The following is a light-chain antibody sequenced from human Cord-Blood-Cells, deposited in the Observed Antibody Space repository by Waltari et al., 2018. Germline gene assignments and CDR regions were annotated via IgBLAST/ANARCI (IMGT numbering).Light chain of an antibody. CDR3: AAWDDSLSGWV. CDR2: GNK. J-gene: IGLJ3*02. Sequence: QSVLTQPPSASGTPGQRVTISCSGSSSNIGSNYVYWYQQLPGTAPNLLTYGNKQRPSGVPARFSGSKSGTSASLAISGLRSEDEADYYCAAWDDSLSGWVFGGGTKLTV. CDR1: SSNIGSNY. V-gene: IGLV1-47*01.